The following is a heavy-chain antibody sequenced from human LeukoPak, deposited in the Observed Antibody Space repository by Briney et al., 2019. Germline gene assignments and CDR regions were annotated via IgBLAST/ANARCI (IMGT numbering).Heavy chain of an antibody. CDR2: ISRSATTI. Sequence: GGSLRLSCAASGFTFSSYWMSWVRQAPGKGLEWVSSISRSATTIYYADSVKGRFTISRDNAKNSLYLQMNSLRAEDTAVYYCARVKEASAFDIWGQGTMVTVSS. D-gene: IGHD5-12*01. V-gene: IGHV3-48*04. CDR1: GFTFSSYW. CDR3: ARVKEASAFDI. J-gene: IGHJ3*02.